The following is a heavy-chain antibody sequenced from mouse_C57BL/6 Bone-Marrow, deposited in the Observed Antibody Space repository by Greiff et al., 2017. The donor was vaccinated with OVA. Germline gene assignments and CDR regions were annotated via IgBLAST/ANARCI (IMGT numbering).Heavy chain of an antibody. J-gene: IGHJ1*03. CDR1: GYTFTSYW. V-gene: IGHV1-59*01. CDR2: IDPSDSYT. Sequence: VQLQQPGAELVRPGTSVKLSCKASGYTFTSYWMHWVKQRPGQGLEWIGVIDPSDSYTNYNQKLKGKATLTVDTSSSTAYLQLSSLTSEDSAVYYCARSYWYFDVWGTGTTVTVSS. CDR3: ARSYWYFDV.